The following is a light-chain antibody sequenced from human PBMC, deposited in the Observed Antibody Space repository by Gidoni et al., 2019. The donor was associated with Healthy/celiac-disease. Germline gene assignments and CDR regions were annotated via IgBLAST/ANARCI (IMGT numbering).Light chain of an antibody. CDR1: QSVSSSY. Sequence: IGLTQSPVTLSLSPGERATLSCRASQSVSSSYLAWYQQKPGQAPRLLIYGASSRATGIPDRFSGSGSGTDFTLTISRLEPEDFAVYYCQQYGSSPRYTFGQGTKLEIK. CDR3: QQYGSSPRYT. J-gene: IGKJ2*01. CDR2: GAS. V-gene: IGKV3-20*01.